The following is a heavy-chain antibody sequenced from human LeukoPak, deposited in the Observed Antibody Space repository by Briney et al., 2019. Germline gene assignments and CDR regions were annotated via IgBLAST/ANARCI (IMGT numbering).Heavy chain of an antibody. CDR1: GFTFSRYW. J-gene: IGHJ4*02. V-gene: IGHV3-74*01. D-gene: IGHD4-23*01. Sequence: GGSLRLSCAASGFTFSRYWMHWVRQAPGKGLVWVSHINSDGSSTTYADSVKGRFTISRDNAKNTLYLQMNSLRAEDTAVYYCATLSGSVVRDYWGQGTLVTVSS. CDR2: INSDGSST. CDR3: ATLSGSVVRDY.